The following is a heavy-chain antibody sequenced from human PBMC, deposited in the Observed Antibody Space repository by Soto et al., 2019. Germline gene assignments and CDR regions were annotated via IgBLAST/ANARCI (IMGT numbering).Heavy chain of an antibody. CDR3: ARSRHGSGSYTHFYYGLDV. V-gene: IGHV3-30-3*01. CDR1: GFTFISYA. D-gene: IGHD3-10*01. CDR2: ISFDGSTE. J-gene: IGHJ6*02. Sequence: QVQLVESGGGVVQPGRSLRLSCAASGFTFISYAMHWVRQAPGKGREWVAVISFDGSTEYYADSVKGRFTISRDNSKNTVYLQMNSLGTEDTAVYYCARSRHGSGSYTHFYYGLDVWGQGTTVTVSS.